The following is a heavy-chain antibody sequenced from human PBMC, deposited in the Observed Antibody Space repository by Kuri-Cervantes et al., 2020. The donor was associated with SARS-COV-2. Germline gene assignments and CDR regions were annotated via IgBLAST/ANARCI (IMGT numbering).Heavy chain of an antibody. Sequence: GESLKISCAASGFTFDDYGMSWVRQAPGKGLEWVSGLNWSGDSTGYADSVKGRFTISRDNAKNSLYLQMNSLRAGDTAVYYCARAPSILGATLGYFQQWGQGTLVTVSS. CDR2: LNWSGDST. CDR1: GFTFDDYG. CDR3: ARAPSILGATLGYFQQ. J-gene: IGHJ1*01. D-gene: IGHD1-26*01. V-gene: IGHV3-20*04.